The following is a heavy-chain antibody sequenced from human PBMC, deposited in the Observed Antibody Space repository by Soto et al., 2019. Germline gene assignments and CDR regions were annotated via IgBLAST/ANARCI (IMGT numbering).Heavy chain of an antibody. CDR1: GFTFNSYS. CDR3: ARHHFGSSSDY. Sequence: EVQLVESGGGLVKPGESLRLSCAASGFTFNSYSMNWVRQAPGKGLEWVSSISTSGTSIVYADSVRGRFSISRENTNNSLYLQMNSLRAEDTAVYYCARHHFGSSSDYWGHGTLVTVSS. V-gene: IGHV3-21*01. D-gene: IGHD3-10*01. J-gene: IGHJ4*01. CDR2: ISTSGTSI.